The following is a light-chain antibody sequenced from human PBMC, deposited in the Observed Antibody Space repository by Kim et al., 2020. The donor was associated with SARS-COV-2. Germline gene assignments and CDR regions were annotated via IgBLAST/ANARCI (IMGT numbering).Light chain of an antibody. CDR3: QSYDSSLSGSV. Sequence: QSVLTQPPSVSGAPGQRVTISCTGSSSNIGAGYDVHWYQQLPRTAPKLLIYGNTNRPSGVPDRFSGSKSGTSASLAITGLQADDEADYYCQSYDSSLSGSVFGGGTKVTVL. CDR2: GNT. V-gene: IGLV1-40*01. CDR1: SSNIGAGYD. J-gene: IGLJ2*01.